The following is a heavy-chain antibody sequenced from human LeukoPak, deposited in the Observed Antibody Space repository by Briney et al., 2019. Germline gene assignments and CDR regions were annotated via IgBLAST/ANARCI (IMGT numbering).Heavy chain of an antibody. CDR1: GGSISSYY. CDR2: IYYSGST. V-gene: IGHV4-59*08. CDR3: ASGHYYGSGSYFSWFDP. D-gene: IGHD3-10*01. Sequence: SETLSLTCTVSGGSISSYYWSWIRQPPGKGLEWIGYIYYSGSTNYNPSLKSRVTISVDTSKNQFSLKLSSVTAADTAVYYCASGHYYGSGSYFSWFDPWGQGTLVTVSS. J-gene: IGHJ5*02.